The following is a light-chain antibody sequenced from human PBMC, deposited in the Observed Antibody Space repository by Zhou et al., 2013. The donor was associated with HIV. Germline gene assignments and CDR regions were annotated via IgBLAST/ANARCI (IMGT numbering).Light chain of an antibody. CDR3: QQSFNTPMYT. Sequence: DIQMTQSPSTLSASVGDRVTLTCRASQSISSWLAWYQQKPGKAPKLLIYSTSTLHSGVPSRFSGSGSETDFTLTISSLQPEDIATYYCQQSFNTPMYTFGQGTKLEIK. V-gene: IGKV1-39*01. J-gene: IGKJ2*01. CDR1: QSISSW. CDR2: STS.